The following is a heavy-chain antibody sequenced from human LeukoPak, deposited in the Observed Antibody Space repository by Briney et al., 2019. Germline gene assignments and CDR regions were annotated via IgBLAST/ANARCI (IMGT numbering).Heavy chain of an antibody. CDR1: GGTFSSYA. V-gene: IGHV1-69*04. CDR3: ARAGVYDSSGYYGY. J-gene: IGHJ4*02. Sequence: SVKVSCKASGGTFSSYAISWVRQAPGQGLEWMGRIIPILGIANYAQKFQGRVTITADKSTSTAYMELSSLRSEDTAVYYCARAGVYDSSGYYGYWGQGTLVTVSS. D-gene: IGHD3-22*01. CDR2: IIPILGIA.